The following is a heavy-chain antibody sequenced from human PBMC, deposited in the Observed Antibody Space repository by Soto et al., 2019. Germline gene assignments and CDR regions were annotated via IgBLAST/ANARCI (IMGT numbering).Heavy chain of an antibody. V-gene: IGHV1-69*12. Sequence: QVQLVQSGAEVKKPGSSVKVSCKASGGTFSSYAISWVRQAPGQGLEWMGGIIPIFGTANYAQKFQGRVTITADEPTSTAYTELSSLRSENTAVYYCASGGRMTAVNKMGYWGQGTLVTAS. D-gene: IGHD4-17*01. CDR2: IIPIFGTA. J-gene: IGHJ4*02. CDR1: GGTFSSYA. CDR3: ASGGRMTAVNKMGY.